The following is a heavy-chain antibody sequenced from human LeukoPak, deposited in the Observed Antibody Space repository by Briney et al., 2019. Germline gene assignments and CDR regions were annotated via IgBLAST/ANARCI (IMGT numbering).Heavy chain of an antibody. Sequence: SETLSLTCTVSGGSMSSQYWSWIRQPPGKGLEWIGYIYYSGSTNYNPSLKSRVTISVDTSKNQFSLRLSSVTAADTAVYYCARRARWAQDFDYWGQGTLVTVSS. CDR2: IYYSGST. D-gene: IGHD5-24*01. J-gene: IGHJ4*02. CDR3: ARRARWAQDFDY. CDR1: GGSMSSQY. V-gene: IGHV4-59*08.